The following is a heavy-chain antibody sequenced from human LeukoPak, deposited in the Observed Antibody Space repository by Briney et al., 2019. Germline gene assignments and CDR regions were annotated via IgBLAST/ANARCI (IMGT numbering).Heavy chain of an antibody. J-gene: IGHJ4*02. CDR3: ARALRYCSSTSCYGSRMGIDY. CDR1: GGTFSSYA. D-gene: IGHD2-2*01. CDR2: IIPIFGTA. V-gene: IGHV1-69*05. Sequence: SVKVSCKASGGTFSSYAISWVRQAPGQGLEWMGGIIPIFGTANYAQKFQGRVTMTRDTSTSTVYMELSSLRSEDTAVYYCARALRYCSSTSCYGSRMGIDYWGQGTLVTASS.